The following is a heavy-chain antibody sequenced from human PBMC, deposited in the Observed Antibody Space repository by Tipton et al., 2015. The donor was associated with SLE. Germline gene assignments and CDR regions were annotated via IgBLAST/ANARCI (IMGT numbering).Heavy chain of an antibody. J-gene: IGHJ4*02. V-gene: IGHV4-59*01. D-gene: IGHD7-27*01. Sequence: TLSLTCTVSGGSISSYYWSWIRQPPGKGLEWIGYIYCSGSTNYNPSLKSRVTISVDTSKNQFSLKLSSVTAADTAVYYCARAVNWGLFDYWGQGTLVTVSS. CDR3: ARAVNWGLFDY. CDR2: IYCSGST. CDR1: GGSISSYY.